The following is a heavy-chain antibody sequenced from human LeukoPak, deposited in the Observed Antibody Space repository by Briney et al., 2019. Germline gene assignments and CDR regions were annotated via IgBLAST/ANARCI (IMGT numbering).Heavy chain of an antibody. V-gene: IGHV4-61*02. CDR3: ARGAVAGTLFDY. CDR2: IYTSGST. D-gene: IGHD6-19*01. Sequence: PSETLSLTCTVSGGSISSGSYYWSWIRQPAGKGLEWIGRIYTSGSTNYNPSLESRVTISVDTSKNQFSLKLSSVTAADTAVYYCARGAVAGTLFDYWGQGTLVTVSS. J-gene: IGHJ4*02. CDR1: GGSISSGSYY.